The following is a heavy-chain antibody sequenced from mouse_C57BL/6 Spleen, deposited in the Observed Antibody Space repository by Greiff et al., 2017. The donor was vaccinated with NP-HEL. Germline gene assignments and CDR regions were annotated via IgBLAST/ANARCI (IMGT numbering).Heavy chain of an antibody. V-gene: IGHV1-64*01. CDR1: GYTFTSYW. CDR3: ASSLLTYYAMDY. CDR2: IHPNSGST. J-gene: IGHJ4*01. D-gene: IGHD4-1*01. Sequence: QVHVKQPGAELVKPGASVKLSCKASGYTFTSYWMHWVKQRPGQGLEWIGMIHPNSGSTNYNEKFKSKATLTVDKSSSTAYMQLSSLTSEDSAVYYCASSLLTYYAMDYWGQGTSVTVSS.